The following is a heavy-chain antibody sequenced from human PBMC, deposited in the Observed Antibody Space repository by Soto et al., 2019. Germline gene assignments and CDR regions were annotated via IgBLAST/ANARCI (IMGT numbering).Heavy chain of an antibody. CDR2: IYYSGST. CDR1: GGSISSGGYY. J-gene: IGHJ3*02. Sequence: SETLSLTCTVSGGSISSGGYYWSWIRQHPGKGLEWIGYIYYSGSTYYNPSLKSRVTISVDTSKNQFSLKLSSVTAADTAVYYCASHDILTGYLRPDAFDIWGQGTMVTVSS. D-gene: IGHD3-9*01. CDR3: ASHDILTGYLRPDAFDI. V-gene: IGHV4-31*03.